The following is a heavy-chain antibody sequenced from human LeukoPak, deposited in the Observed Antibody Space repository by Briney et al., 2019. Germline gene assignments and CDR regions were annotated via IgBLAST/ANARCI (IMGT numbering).Heavy chain of an antibody. D-gene: IGHD2-15*01. CDR2: VDTTSNYI. CDR3: ARDSAPLEATRRNSFDP. CDR1: GFTFSSYT. Sequence: GGSLRLSCAASGFTFSSYTMNWVRQAPGKGLEWVSSVDTTSNYIYYADSVKGRFTISRDDAKNSVYLQMNSLRAEDMAVYFCARDSAPLEATRRNSFDPWGQGTLVTVS. J-gene: IGHJ5*02. V-gene: IGHV3-21*06.